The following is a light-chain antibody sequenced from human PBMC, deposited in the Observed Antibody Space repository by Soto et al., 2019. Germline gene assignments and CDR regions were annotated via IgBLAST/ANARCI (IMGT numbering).Light chain of an antibody. CDR3: QQYYDWPPT. CDR2: GAS. J-gene: IGKJ1*01. V-gene: IGKV3-15*01. Sequence: EIVMTQSPATLSVSPVERATLSCRASQSISSSLAWYQQKPGQAPGLLIHGASTRATSNPGRFSGSGSGAEFTLTISSLQSEDFALYYCQQYYDWPPTFGQGTKVDIK. CDR1: QSISSS.